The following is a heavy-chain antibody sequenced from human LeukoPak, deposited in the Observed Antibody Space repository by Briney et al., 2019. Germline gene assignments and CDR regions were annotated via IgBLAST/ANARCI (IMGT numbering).Heavy chain of an antibody. Sequence: GGSLRLSCAASGFTFSDYSMNWVRQAPGKGLEWVSSISSRSSYIYYADSVKGRFTISRDNAKNSVYLQMNSLRAEDTAVYYCARVEVIPYYFDYWGQGTLVTVSS. J-gene: IGHJ4*02. CDR1: GFTFSDYS. CDR2: ISSRSSYI. CDR3: ARVEVIPYYFDY. V-gene: IGHV3-21*01. D-gene: IGHD3-16*02.